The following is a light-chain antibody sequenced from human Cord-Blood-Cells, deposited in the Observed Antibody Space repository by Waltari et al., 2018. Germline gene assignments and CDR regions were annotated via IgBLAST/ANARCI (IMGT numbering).Light chain of an antibody. CDR1: QSVSSN. CDR2: GAS. Sequence: EIVMTQSPATLSVSPGVRATLSCRASQSVSSNLAWYQQKPGQAPRLLIYGASTRATGIPARFSGSGSGTEFTLTISSLQSEDFAVYYCQQYNNHPRTFGQGTKVEIK. J-gene: IGKJ1*01. CDR3: QQYNNHPRT. V-gene: IGKV3-15*01.